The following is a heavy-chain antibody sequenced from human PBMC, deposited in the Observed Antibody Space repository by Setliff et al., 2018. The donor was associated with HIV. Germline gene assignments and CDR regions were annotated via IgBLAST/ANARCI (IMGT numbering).Heavy chain of an antibody. D-gene: IGHD1-26*01. CDR3: VRDPIEGYPDYFDY. J-gene: IGHJ4*02. CDR1: GFTFSSYW. CDR2: IKEDGSEK. V-gene: IGHV3-7*03. Sequence: GGSLRLSCAASGFTFSSYWMSWVRQAPGKGLEWVANIKEDGSEKYYADSVKGRFTISRDNSKNTLFLQMNSLRPEDTATYYCVRDPIEGYPDYFDYWGQGTLVTVSS.